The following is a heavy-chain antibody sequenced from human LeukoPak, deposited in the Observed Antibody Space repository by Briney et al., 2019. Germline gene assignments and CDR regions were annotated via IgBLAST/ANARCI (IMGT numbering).Heavy chain of an antibody. CDR2: IYYSGST. D-gene: IGHD2-2*01. V-gene: IGHV4-59*01. Sequence: SETLSLTCTVSGVSISSYYWSWIRQPPGKGLEWLGYIYYSGSTNYNPSLKSRVTISVDTPKNQFSLKLSSVTAADTAVYYCARGVNQLATTPYFDYWGQGTLVTVSS. CDR3: ARGVNQLATTPYFDY. J-gene: IGHJ4*02. CDR1: GVSISSYY.